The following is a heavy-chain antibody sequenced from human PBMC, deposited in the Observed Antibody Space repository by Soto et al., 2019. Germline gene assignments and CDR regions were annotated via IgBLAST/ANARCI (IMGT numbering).Heavy chain of an antibody. Sequence: GGSLRLSCAASGFTFSNAWMSWVRQAPGKGLEWVGRIKSKTDGGTTDYAAPVKGRFTISRDDSKNTLYLQMNSLKTEDTAVYYCTTDPRHWNYVRGGDWGQGTLVTVSS. CDR3: TTDPRHWNYVRGGD. V-gene: IGHV3-15*01. CDR1: GFTFSNAW. CDR2: IKSKTDGGTT. J-gene: IGHJ4*02. D-gene: IGHD1-7*01.